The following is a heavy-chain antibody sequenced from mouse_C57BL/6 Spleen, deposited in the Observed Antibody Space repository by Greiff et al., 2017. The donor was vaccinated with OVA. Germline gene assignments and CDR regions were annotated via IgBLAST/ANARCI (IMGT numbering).Heavy chain of an antibody. J-gene: IGHJ2*02. CDR2: IDPSDSYT. Sequence: QVQLQQPGAELVMPGASVQLSCKASGYTFTSYWMHWVQQRPGQGLEWIGEIDPSDSYTNYNQKFKGKSTLTVDNSSSTAYMQISSLTSEDSAVDYCARGDWDVEDYWGQGTSLTVSA. CDR1: GYTFTSYW. V-gene: IGHV1-69*01. CDR3: ARGDWDVEDY. D-gene: IGHD4-1*01.